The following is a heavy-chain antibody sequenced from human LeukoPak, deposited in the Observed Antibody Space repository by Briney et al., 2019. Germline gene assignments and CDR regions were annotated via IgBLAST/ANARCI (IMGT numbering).Heavy chain of an antibody. Sequence: SETLSLTCTVSGGSISSSSYYWGWIRHPPGKGLEWTGSIYYSGSTYYNPSLKSRVTISVDTSKNQFSLKLSSVTAADTAVYYCARRHCSSTSCQYPYYYYYYMDVWGKGTTVTVSS. D-gene: IGHD2-2*01. J-gene: IGHJ6*03. V-gene: IGHV4-39*01. CDR2: IYYSGST. CDR3: ARRHCSSTSCQYPYYYYYYMDV. CDR1: GGSISSSSYY.